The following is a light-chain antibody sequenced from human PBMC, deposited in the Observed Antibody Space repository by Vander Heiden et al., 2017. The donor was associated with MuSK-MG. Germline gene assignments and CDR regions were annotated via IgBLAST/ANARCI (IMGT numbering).Light chain of an antibody. Sequence: QTVVTQEPSLTVSPGGTVTLTCASSTGPVTSAFSPTWFQQKPGQAPMPRIYSTTNKHSWTPARFSGSLLGGKGALTLSGVQPEDEADDYCLLYYGGAGGFGGGTKLTVL. CDR2: STT. CDR1: TGPVTSAFS. J-gene: IGLJ3*02. CDR3: LLYYGGAGG. V-gene: IGLV7-43*01.